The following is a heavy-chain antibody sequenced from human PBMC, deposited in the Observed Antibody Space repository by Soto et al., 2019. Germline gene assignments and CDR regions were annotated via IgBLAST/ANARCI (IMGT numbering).Heavy chain of an antibody. V-gene: IGHV2-5*02. J-gene: IGHJ6*03. Sequence: QITLKESGPTLVKPTQTLTLTCTFSGFSLSTSGVGVGWIRQPPGKALEWLALIYWEDDKRYSPSLKSRLTITEGTSKNQVVLTMTNVDPVDTATYYCGYGTTGQTFHYYYYYVDVWGEGTTVTVSS. D-gene: IGHD1-1*01. CDR2: IYWEDDK. CDR1: GFSLSTSGVG. CDR3: GYGTTGQTFHYYYYYVDV.